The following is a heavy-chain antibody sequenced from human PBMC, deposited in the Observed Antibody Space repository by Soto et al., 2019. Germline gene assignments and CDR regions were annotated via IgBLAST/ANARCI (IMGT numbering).Heavy chain of an antibody. J-gene: IGHJ4*02. CDR3: ARAEPKDYDDSSSTHFDY. V-gene: IGHV1-46*01. Sequence: QVQLVQSGAEVKKPGASVKVSCKASGYTFTSYYMHWVRKAPGQGLEWMGIINPSGGSTSYAQKFQGRVTMTRDTSTSTVYMELSSLGSEDTAVYYCARAEPKDYDDSSSTHFDYWGQGTLVTVSS. D-gene: IGHD3-22*01. CDR2: INPSGGST. CDR1: GYTFTSYY.